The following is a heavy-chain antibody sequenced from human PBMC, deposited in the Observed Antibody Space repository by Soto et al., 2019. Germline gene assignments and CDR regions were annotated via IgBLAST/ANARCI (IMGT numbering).Heavy chain of an antibody. V-gene: IGHV3-23*01. CDR2: ISGSGGGT. CDR3: AKSRGSGSYFNPSDAFDF. CDR1: GFAFSSYA. Sequence: GGSLRLSCAASGFAFSSYAMSWVRQAPGKGLEWVSSISGSGGGTYYADSVKGRFTISRDNSKNTLSLQMNSLRAEDTAVYYCAKSRGSGSYFNPSDAFDFWGQGTMVTVSS. D-gene: IGHD3-10*01. J-gene: IGHJ3*01.